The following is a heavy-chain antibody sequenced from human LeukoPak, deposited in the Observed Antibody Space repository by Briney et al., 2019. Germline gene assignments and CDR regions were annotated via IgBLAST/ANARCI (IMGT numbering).Heavy chain of an antibody. D-gene: IGHD2-15*01. Sequence: GGSLRPSCAASGFTFSSYAMHWVRQAPGKGLEWVAVISYDGSNKYYADSVKGRFTISRDNSKNTLYLQMNSLRAEDTAVYYCARDQGIFTIYYGMDVWGQGTTVTVSS. CDR1: GFTFSSYA. J-gene: IGHJ6*02. V-gene: IGHV3-30-3*01. CDR3: ARDQGIFTIYYGMDV. CDR2: ISYDGSNK.